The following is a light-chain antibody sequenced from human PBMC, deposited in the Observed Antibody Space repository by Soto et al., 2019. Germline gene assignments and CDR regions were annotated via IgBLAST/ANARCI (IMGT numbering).Light chain of an antibody. CDR3: MHSIDWPWT. Sequence: VLTQSPLSVSVTVGQPASISCRSSRGLVFSDGNTYLHWFQQRPGQSPRRLIDNISNRGSGVPDRFSGSGSGTDFTLEISRVEAEDAGMYYCMHSIDWPWTFGQGTKVDI. CDR1: RGLVFSDGNTY. J-gene: IGKJ1*01. CDR2: NIS. V-gene: IGKV2-30*01.